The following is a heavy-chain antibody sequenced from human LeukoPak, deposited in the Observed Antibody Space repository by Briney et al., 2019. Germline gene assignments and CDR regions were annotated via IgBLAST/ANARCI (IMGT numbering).Heavy chain of an antibody. D-gene: IGHD3-16*01. Sequence: PGGSLRLSCAASGFTFSSYGMHWVRQAPGKGLEWVAVIWYDGSDKYYADSVKGRFTISRDNSKDTLYLQMNSLRAEDTAVYYCAKDKAPRRILILNYFDYWGQGTLVTVSS. CDR3: AKDKAPRRILILNYFDY. CDR1: GFTFSSYG. J-gene: IGHJ4*02. V-gene: IGHV3-33*06. CDR2: IWYDGSDK.